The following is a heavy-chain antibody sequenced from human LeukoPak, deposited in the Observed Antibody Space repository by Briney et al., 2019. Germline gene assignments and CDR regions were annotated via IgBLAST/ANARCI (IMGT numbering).Heavy chain of an antibody. CDR3: ASGPSENYFDY. Sequence: GSLRLSCAASGFTVSSNYMSWVRQAPGKGLEWVSVIYSGGSTYYADSVKGRFTVSRDNSKNTLYLQMNSLRAEDTAVYYCASGPSENYFDYWGQGTLVTVSS. CDR2: IYSGGST. CDR1: GFTVSSNY. J-gene: IGHJ4*02. V-gene: IGHV3-53*01.